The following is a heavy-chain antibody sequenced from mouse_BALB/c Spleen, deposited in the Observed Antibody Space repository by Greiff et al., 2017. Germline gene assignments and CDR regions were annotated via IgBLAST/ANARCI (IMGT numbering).Heavy chain of an antibody. D-gene: IGHD1-1*01. CDR2: IDPANGNT. CDR3: ASTVERGYYYAMDY. V-gene: IGHV14-3*02. J-gene: IGHJ4*01. CDR1: GFNIKDTY. Sequence: EVKLQESGAELVKPGASVKLSCTASGFNIKDTYMHWVKQRPEQGLEWIGRIDPANGNTKYDPKFQGKATITADTSSNTAYLQLSSLTSEDTAVYYCASTVERGYYYAMDYWGQGTSVTVSS.